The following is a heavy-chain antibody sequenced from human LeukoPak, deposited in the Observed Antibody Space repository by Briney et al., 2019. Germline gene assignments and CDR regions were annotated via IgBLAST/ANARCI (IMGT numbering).Heavy chain of an antibody. CDR2: ISYDGGNK. CDR1: GFTFSTYG. D-gene: IGHD6-19*01. CDR3: AKGSSSGWPYYFDQ. V-gene: IGHV3-30*18. Sequence: GGSLRLSCAASGFTFSTYGMHWVRQAPGKGLEWVAVISYDGGNKYYSDSVKGRFTISRDNSKNTLYLQMNSLRADDTAVYYCAKGSSSGWPYYFDQWGQGALVTVSS. J-gene: IGHJ4*02.